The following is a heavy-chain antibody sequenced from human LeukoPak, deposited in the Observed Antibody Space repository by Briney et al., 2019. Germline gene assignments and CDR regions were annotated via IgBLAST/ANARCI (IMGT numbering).Heavy chain of an antibody. CDR2: IYYSGST. J-gene: IGHJ3*02. D-gene: IGHD3-22*01. V-gene: IGHV4-59*08. CDR1: GFTFSNYG. CDR3: ARAAYYDSSDAFDI. Sequence: GSLRLSCAASGFTFSNYGMSWVRQPPGKGLEWIGYIYYSGSTNYNPSLKSRLTISVDTSRNQFSLKLSSVTATDTAVYYCARAAYYDSSDAFDIWGQGTMVTVSS.